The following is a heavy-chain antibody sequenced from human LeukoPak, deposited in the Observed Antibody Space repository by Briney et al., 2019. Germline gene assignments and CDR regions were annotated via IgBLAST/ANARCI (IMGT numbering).Heavy chain of an antibody. D-gene: IGHD6-19*01. V-gene: IGHV4-39*07. CDR2: IYYGSVFYSVST. Sequence: PSETLSLTCTVSDGSISSSSYYWGWIRQPPGKGLEWIGSIYYGSVFYSVSTYYNPSLKSRVTMSGDTSKNQFSLKLSSVTAADTAVYYCARDKAGYSSGWYADPWGQGTLVTVSS. CDR3: ARDKAGYSSGWYADP. CDR1: DGSISSSSYY. J-gene: IGHJ5*02.